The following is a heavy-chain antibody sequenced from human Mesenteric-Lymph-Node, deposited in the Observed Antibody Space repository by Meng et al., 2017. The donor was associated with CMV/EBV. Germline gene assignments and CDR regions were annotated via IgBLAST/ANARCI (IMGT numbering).Heavy chain of an antibody. CDR3: ARFGAIVVVPAAIGYYGMDV. V-gene: IGHV3-74*01. Sequence: GGSLRLSCAASGFTFSSSWLHWARQAPGKGVVWVSRINTDGSGTGYADSVKGRFTISRDNAKNTLYLQMNNLRAEDTAVYYCARFGAIVVVPAAIGYYGMDVWGQGTTVTVSS. CDR2: INTDGSGT. CDR1: GFTFSSSW. D-gene: IGHD2-2*02. J-gene: IGHJ6*02.